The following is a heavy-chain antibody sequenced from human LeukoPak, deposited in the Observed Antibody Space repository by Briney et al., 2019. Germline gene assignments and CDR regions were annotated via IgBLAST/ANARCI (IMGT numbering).Heavy chain of an antibody. D-gene: IGHD4-11*01. J-gene: IGHJ5*02. CDR1: GGTFSSYT. CDR3: ATDPTVTRSKRAGWFDP. Sequence: SVKVSCKASGGTFSSYTISWVRQAPGQGLEWMGSIIPILGIANYAQKFQGRVTITADKSTSTAYMELSSLRSEDTAVYYCATDPTVTRSKRAGWFDPWGQGTLVTVSS. CDR2: IIPILGIA. V-gene: IGHV1-69*02.